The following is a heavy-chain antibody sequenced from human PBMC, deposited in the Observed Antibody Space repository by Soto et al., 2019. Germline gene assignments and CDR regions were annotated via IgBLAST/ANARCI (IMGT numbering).Heavy chain of an antibody. V-gene: IGHV3-33*01. Sequence: GGSLRLSCAASGFTFSSYGMHWVRQAPGKGLEWVAVIWYDGSNKYYADSVKGRFTISRDNSKNTLYLQMNSLRAEDTAVYYCARDRGRRLVIMGGAFDIWGQGTMVTVSS. CDR3: ARDRGRRLVIMGGAFDI. CDR1: GFTFSSYG. D-gene: IGHD3-9*01. CDR2: IWYDGSNK. J-gene: IGHJ3*02.